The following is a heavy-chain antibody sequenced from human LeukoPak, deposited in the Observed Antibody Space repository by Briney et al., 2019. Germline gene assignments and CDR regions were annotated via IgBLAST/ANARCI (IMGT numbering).Heavy chain of an antibody. CDR2: INHSGST. CDR1: GGSFSGYY. D-gene: IGHD3-9*01. Sequence: TSETLSLTCAVYGGSFSGYYWSWIRQPPGKGLEWIGEINHSGSTNYNPSLKSRVTISVDTSKNQFSLKLSSVTAADTAVYYCAREIRYCDWLFQRHDAFDIWGQGTMVTVSS. V-gene: IGHV4-34*01. J-gene: IGHJ3*02. CDR3: AREIRYCDWLFQRHDAFDI.